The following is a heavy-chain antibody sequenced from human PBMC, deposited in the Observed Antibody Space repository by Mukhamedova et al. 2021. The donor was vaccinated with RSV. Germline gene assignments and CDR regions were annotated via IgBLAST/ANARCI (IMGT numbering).Heavy chain of an antibody. V-gene: IGHV4-30-4*01. J-gene: IGHJ4*02. CDR2: IYYSGST. CDR3: ARGVPAATLENFDY. Sequence: GYIYYSGSTYYNPSLKSRVTISVDTSKNQFSLKLSSVTAADTAVYYCARGVPAATLENFDYWGQGTLVTVSS. D-gene: IGHD2-2*01.